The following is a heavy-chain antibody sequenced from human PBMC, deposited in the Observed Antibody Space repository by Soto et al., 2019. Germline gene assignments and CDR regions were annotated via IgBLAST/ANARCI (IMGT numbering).Heavy chain of an antibody. CDR1: GYTFTNYG. CDR3: ARGPQGSGWRGKWFDA. J-gene: IGHJ5*02. CDR2: IVTYNGNT. Sequence: QVQLVQSGAEVKKPGASVKVSCKAAGYTFTNYGISWVRQAPGQGLEWMGWIVTYNGNTQSTQKLQGRVTMTTDTTTSTANMELRSLRSDDTAVYDCARGPQGSGWRGKWFDAWGQGTMVTVSS. D-gene: IGHD6-19*01. V-gene: IGHV1-18*01.